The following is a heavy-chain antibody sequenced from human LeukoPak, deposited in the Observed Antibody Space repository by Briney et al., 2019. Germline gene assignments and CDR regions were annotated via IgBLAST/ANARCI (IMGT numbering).Heavy chain of an antibody. J-gene: IGHJ4*02. CDR1: GFTFDDYG. D-gene: IGHD3-10*02. CDR2: IYWNGGST. Sequence: GGSLRLSCAASGFTFDDYGMSWVRQAPGKGLEWVSGIYWNGGSTGYADSVKGRFTISRDNAKNSLYLQMNSLRVEDTAVYYCARGTMFPYYFDYWGQGTLVTVSS. V-gene: IGHV3-20*04. CDR3: ARGTMFPYYFDY.